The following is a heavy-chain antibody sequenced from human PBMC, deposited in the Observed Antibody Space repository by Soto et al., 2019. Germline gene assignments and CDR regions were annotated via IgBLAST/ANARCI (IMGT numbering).Heavy chain of an antibody. Sequence: EMQLVESGGGLVVPGGSLRLSCAISGFSSTNTWMSWVRQAPGKGLEWVCHIKRKTDLGTTDYAASVKGRFTISRDDSKNTMFLQMDRLKPEDTAVYYCVTTQVWGILEVRFEDWGQGTLVSVSS. CDR2: IKRKTDLGTT. J-gene: IGHJ4*02. CDR3: VTTQVWGILEVRFED. V-gene: IGHV3-15*01. CDR1: GFSSTNTW. D-gene: IGHD3-16*01.